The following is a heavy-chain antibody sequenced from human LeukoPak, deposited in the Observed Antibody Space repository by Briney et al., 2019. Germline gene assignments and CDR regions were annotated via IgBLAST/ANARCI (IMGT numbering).Heavy chain of an antibody. Sequence: PGGSLRLSCAASGFTFSSYWMSWVRQAPGKGLEWVANIKQDGSEKYYVDSVKGRFTISRDNAKNSLYLQMNSLRAEDTAVYYCARVIAYCGGDCFGHFDYWGQGTLVTVSS. CDR2: IKQDGSEK. CDR1: GFTFSSYW. CDR3: ARVIAYCGGDCFGHFDY. V-gene: IGHV3-7*01. J-gene: IGHJ4*02. D-gene: IGHD2-21*01.